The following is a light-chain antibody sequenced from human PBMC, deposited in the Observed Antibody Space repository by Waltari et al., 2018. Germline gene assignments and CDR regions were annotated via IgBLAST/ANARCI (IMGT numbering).Light chain of an antibody. CDR3: SSYTSSSTV. CDR1: PRDVGGYNY. J-gene: IGLJ2*01. V-gene: IGLV2-14*01. CDR2: EVS. Sequence: SALTQPAPVSGSPGPSITLPSTGTPRDVGGYNYVSWYQQHPGKAPKLIIYEVSNRPSGVSNRFSGSKSGNTASLTISGLQAEDEADYYCSSYTSSSTVFGGGTKLTVL.